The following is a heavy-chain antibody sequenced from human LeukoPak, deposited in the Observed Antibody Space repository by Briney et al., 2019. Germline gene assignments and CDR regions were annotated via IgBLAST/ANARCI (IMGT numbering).Heavy chain of an antibody. CDR3: ARHGSLGYCSSTSCLGGMDV. V-gene: IGHV4-59*08. CDR1: GGSISSYY. Sequence: PSETLSLTCTVSGGSISSYYGSWIRQPPGKGLEWIGYIYYSGSTNYNPSLKSRVTISVDTSKNQFSLKLSSVTAADTAVYYCARHGSLGYCSSTSCLGGMDVWGQGTTVTVSS. D-gene: IGHD2-2*01. CDR2: IYYSGST. J-gene: IGHJ6*02.